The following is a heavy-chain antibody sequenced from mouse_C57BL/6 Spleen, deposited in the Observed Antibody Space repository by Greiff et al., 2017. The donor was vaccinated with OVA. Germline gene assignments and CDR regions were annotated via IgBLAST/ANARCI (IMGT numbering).Heavy chain of an antibody. CDR1: GYTFTSYW. CDR2: IDPSDSET. J-gene: IGHJ3*01. D-gene: IGHD2-4*01. CDR3: ARGIYYDSSWFAY. Sequence: QVQLQQPGAELVRPGSSVKLSCKASGYTFTSYWMHWVKQRPIQGLEWIGNIDPSDSETNSNQKFKDKATLTVDKSSSTAYMQLSSLTSEDSAVYYCARGIYYDSSWFAYWGQGTLVTVSA. V-gene: IGHV1-52*01.